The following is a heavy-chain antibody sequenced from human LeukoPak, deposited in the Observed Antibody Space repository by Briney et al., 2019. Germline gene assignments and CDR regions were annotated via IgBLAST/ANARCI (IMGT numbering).Heavy chain of an antibody. Sequence: SETLSLTCVVYGGSFSGYYWSWIRQPPGKGLEWIGEINHSGSTNYNPSLKSRVTISVDTSKNQFSLKLSSVTAADTAVYYCARAAGYYGSGTDYWGQGTLVTVSS. V-gene: IGHV4-34*01. CDR1: GGSFSGYY. D-gene: IGHD3-10*01. CDR2: INHSGST. CDR3: ARAAGYYGSGTDY. J-gene: IGHJ4*02.